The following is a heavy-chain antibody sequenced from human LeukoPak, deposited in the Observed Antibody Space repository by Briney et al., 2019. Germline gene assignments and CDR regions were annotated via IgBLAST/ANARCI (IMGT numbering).Heavy chain of an antibody. CDR3: ATPWGMYSSAWHEGIDY. Sequence: SETLSLTCTVSGGSISRSGYSWAWIRQPPGKRLEWIASIPYSGTTYYNPSLKSRVTISLDTSKNQFSLKLDSVTAADTAVYYCATPWGMYSSAWHEGIDYWGQGTLVIVSS. J-gene: IGHJ4*02. CDR1: GGSISRSGYS. D-gene: IGHD6-19*01. CDR2: IPYSGTT. V-gene: IGHV4-39*01.